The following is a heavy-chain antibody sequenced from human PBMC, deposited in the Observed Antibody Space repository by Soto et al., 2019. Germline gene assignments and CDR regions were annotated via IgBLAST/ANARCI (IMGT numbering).Heavy chain of an antibody. CDR2: MYGYDDK. J-gene: IGHJ6*03. CDR1: GFSLSTSQVC. Sequence: QITLTESGPTLVKPTQTLTLTCTFSGFSLSTSQVCVAWIRQPPGKALESLALMYGYDDKRYSPFLKSRLTITKDTSKNQVVLTMTNTDPVDTATYYCARPNSGYYSYMDVWGKGTTVTVSS. D-gene: IGHD6-19*01. CDR3: ARPNSGYYSYMDV. V-gene: IGHV2-5*01.